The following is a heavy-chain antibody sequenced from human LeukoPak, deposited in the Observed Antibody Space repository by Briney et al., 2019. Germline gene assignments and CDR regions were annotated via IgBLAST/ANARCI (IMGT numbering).Heavy chain of an antibody. J-gene: IGHJ1*01. V-gene: IGHV4-61*01. D-gene: IGHD3-10*01. CDR3: ARVVSGRNFQH. Sequence: EPSETLSLTCTVSGGSVSSGSYYWSWIRQPPGKGLEWIGYIYYSGSTNYNPSLKSRVTISVDTSKNQFSLKLSSVTAADTAVYYCARVVSGRNFQHWGQGTLVTVSS. CDR2: IYYSGST. CDR1: GGSVSSGSYY.